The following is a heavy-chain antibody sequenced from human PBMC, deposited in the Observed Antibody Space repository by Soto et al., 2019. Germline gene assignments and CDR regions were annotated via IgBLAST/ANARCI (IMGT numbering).Heavy chain of an antibody. V-gene: IGHV3-9*01. CDR3: ARDHLSLMTTVTTFDY. Sequence: EVQLVESGGGLVLPGRSLRLSCAASGLTFDDYAMHWVRQAPGKGLEWVSGISWNSGRIAYADSVKGRFTISRDNAKNSLYLQMNSLKAEDTAFYYCARDHLSLMTTVTTFDYWGQGTLVTVSS. CDR1: GLTFDDYA. CDR2: ISWNSGRI. J-gene: IGHJ4*02. D-gene: IGHD4-4*01.